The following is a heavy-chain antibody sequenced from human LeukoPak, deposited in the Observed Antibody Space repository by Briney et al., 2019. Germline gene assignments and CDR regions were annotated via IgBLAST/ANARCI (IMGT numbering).Heavy chain of an antibody. CDR2: IYTSGTT. D-gene: IGHD6-13*01. Sequence: PSETLSLTCTVSGGSISNYYWSWIRQPAGKGLGWIGRIYTSGTTHYNPSLKSRVTMSVDTSKNQFSLNLSSVTAADTAVYYCARFSSIAAAFDYWGLGTLVTVSS. CDR1: GGSISNYY. CDR3: ARFSSIAAAFDY. V-gene: IGHV4-4*07. J-gene: IGHJ4*02.